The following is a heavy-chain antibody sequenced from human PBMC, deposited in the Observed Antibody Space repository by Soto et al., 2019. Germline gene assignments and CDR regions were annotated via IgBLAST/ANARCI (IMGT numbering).Heavy chain of an antibody. CDR3: AKGGPYYSYYMDV. V-gene: IGHV3-9*01. Sequence: EVQLVESGGGLVQPGRSLRLSCAASGFSFDDYAMHWVRQAPGKGLEWVSGISWNRGSIGYADSVKGRFTISRDNAKNSLYLQMNSLRAEDTALYYCAKGGPYYSYYMDVWGKGTTVTVSS. J-gene: IGHJ6*03. CDR1: GFSFDDYA. CDR2: ISWNRGSI.